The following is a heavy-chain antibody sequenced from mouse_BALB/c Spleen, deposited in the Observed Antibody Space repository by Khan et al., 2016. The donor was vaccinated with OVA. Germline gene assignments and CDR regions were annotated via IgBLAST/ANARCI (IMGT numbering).Heavy chain of an antibody. J-gene: IGHJ3*01. CDR1: GYTFTNYY. CDR2: INPSNGGT. CDR3: SRSGDGTFAY. Sequence: QVQLQQSGAELVKPGASVKLSCKASGYTFTNYYLYWVKQRPGHGLEWIGDINPSNGGTNLHEKFKNKVTLSVDTSSSTAYMQLRSLQHEASAVYYCSRSGDGTFAYWGQGTLVTGSA. V-gene: IGHV1S81*02. D-gene: IGHD4-1*01.